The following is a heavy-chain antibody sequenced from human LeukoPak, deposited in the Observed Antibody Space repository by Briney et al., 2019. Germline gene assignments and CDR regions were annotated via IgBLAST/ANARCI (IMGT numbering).Heavy chain of an antibody. J-gene: IGHJ4*02. CDR2: IYYSGST. V-gene: IGHV4-39*07. Sequence: PSETLSLTCTVSGGSISSSSYYWGWIRQPPGKGLEWIGSIYYSGSTYYNPSLKSRVTISVDTSKNQFSLKLSSVTAADTAVYYCATTYSSSSYFDYWGQGTLVTVSS. CDR1: GGSISSSSYY. D-gene: IGHD6-6*01. CDR3: ATTYSSSSYFDY.